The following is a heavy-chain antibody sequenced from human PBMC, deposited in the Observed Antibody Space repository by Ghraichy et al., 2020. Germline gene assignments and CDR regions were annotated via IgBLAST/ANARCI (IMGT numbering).Heavy chain of an antibody. J-gene: IGHJ4*02. CDR2: ISGSGGST. D-gene: IGHD6-19*01. Sequence: GGSLRLSCAASGFTFSNYAMSWVRQAPGKGLEWVSAISGSGGSTYYADSVKGRFTISRDNSKNTLYLQMNSLRAEDTAVYYCAKASGYSGGWCEDYWGQGTLVTDSS. V-gene: IGHV3-23*01. CDR1: GFTFSNYA. CDR3: AKASGYSGGWCEDY.